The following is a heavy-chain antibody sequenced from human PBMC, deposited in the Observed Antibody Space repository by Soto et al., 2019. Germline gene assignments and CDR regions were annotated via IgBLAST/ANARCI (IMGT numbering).Heavy chain of an antibody. CDR3: ASGPAPIVATPSRLCFDY. CDR2: IIPILGIA. Sequence: GASVKVSCKASGGTFSSYTISWVRQAPGQGLEWMGRIIPILGIANYAQKFQGRVTITADKSTSTAYMELSSLRSEDTAVYYCASGPAPIVATPSRLCFDYWGQGTLVTVSS. J-gene: IGHJ4*02. D-gene: IGHD5-12*01. V-gene: IGHV1-69*02. CDR1: GGTFSSYT.